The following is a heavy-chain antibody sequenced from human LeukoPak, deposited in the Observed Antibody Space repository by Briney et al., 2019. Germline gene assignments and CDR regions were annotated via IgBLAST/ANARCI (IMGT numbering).Heavy chain of an antibody. CDR1: GFTFSSYA. J-gene: IGHJ4*02. CDR2: ISGSGGAT. V-gene: IGHV3-23*01. Sequence: GGSLRLSCAASGFTFSSYAMNWVRQAPGKGLEWVSGISGSGGATNYADSVKGRFTISRDNAKNTVYLQMNSLRAEDTAVYYCTRFLFYYDSSGYYDYFDYWGQGTLVTVSS. D-gene: IGHD3-22*01. CDR3: TRFLFYYDSSGYYDYFDY.